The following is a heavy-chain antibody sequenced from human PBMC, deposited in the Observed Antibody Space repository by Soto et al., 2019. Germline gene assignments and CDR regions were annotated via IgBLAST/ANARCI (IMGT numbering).Heavy chain of an antibody. CDR1: GFSLSTSGVG. D-gene: IGHD2-15*01. V-gene: IGHV2-5*02. CDR3: AYLPCSGGSCYWFSYSGMDV. Sequence: QITLKESGPTLVKPTQTLTLTCTFSGFSLSTSGVGVAWIRQPPGKALEWLALIYWDDDKRYRPSLETRLTSTKDTSKNQVVHTMTNVDSVDTATYYCAYLPCSGGSCYWFSYSGMDVWGQGTTVIVSS. CDR2: IYWDDDK. J-gene: IGHJ6*02.